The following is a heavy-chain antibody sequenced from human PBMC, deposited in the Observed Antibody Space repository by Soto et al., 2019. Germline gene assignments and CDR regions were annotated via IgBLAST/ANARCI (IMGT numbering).Heavy chain of an antibody. Sequence: QVQLVESGGGVVQPGRSLRLSCAASGFTFSSYGMHWVRQAPGKGLEWVAVISYDGSNKYYADSVKGRFTISRDNSKNTLYLQMNSLRAEDTAVYYCARESLGIAARRRWFDPWGQGTLVTVSS. CDR2: ISYDGSNK. J-gene: IGHJ5*02. CDR1: GFTFSSYG. D-gene: IGHD6-6*01. CDR3: ARESLGIAARRRWFDP. V-gene: IGHV3-30*03.